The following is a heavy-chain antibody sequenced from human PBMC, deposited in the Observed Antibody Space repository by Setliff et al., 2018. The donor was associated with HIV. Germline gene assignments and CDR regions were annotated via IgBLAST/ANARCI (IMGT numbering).Heavy chain of an antibody. Sequence: SETLSLTCAVYGGSLSGYHWSWIRQSPGKGLEWIGEINHSGSTNYNPSLKSRAIISIDTSKKQFSLKLTSVTAADTATYYCAAPRGMSTILVYWGQGSLVTVSS. J-gene: IGHJ4*02. CDR1: GGSLSGYH. CDR2: INHSGST. CDR3: AAPRGMSTILVY. V-gene: IGHV4-34*01. D-gene: IGHD3-9*01.